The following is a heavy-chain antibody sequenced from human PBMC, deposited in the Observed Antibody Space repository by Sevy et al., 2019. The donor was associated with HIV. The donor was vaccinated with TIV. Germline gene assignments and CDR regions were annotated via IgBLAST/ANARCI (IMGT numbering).Heavy chain of an antibody. Sequence: GGSLRLSCAASGFTFSSYSMNWVRQAPGKGLEWVPSISSSSSYIYYADSVKGRFTISRDNAKNSLYLQMNSLRAEDTAVYYCARDLGSSGWYGYYFDYWGQGTLVTVSS. CDR1: GFTFSSYS. CDR3: ARDLGSSGWYGYYFDY. D-gene: IGHD6-19*01. V-gene: IGHV3-21*01. J-gene: IGHJ4*02. CDR2: ISSSSSYI.